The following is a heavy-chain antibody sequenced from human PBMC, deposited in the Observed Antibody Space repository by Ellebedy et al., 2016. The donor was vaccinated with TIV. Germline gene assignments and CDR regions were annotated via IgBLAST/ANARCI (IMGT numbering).Heavy chain of an antibody. CDR3: TTPRDTGSSYDDEDAFDI. CDR1: GFTFSNAW. Sequence: GESLKISXAASGFTFSNAWMSWVRQAPGKGLEWVGRIKSKTDGGTTDYAAPVKGRFTISRDDSKNTLYLQMNSLKTEDTAVYYCTTPRDTGSSYDDEDAFDIWGQGTMVTVSS. V-gene: IGHV3-15*01. CDR2: IKSKTDGGTT. J-gene: IGHJ3*02. D-gene: IGHD6-13*01.